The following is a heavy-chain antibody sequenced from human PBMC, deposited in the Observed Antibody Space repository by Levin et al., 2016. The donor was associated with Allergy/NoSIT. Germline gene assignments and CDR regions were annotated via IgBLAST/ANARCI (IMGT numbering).Heavy chain of an antibody. CDR2: IYPGDSDT. J-gene: IGHJ3*02. V-gene: IGHV5-51*01. Sequence: VRQAPGKGLEWMGIIYPGDSDTRYSPSFQGQVTISADKSISTAYLQWSSLKASDTAMYYCARQNYYGSGRRAFDIWGQGTMVTVSS. CDR3: ARQNYYGSGRRAFDI. D-gene: IGHD3-10*01.